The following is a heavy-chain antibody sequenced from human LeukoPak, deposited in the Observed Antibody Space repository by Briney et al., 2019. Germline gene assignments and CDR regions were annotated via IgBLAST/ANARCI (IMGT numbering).Heavy chain of an antibody. D-gene: IGHD2-15*01. CDR2: ISGSGGST. Sequence: GGSLRLSCAASGFTFSSYAMSWVRQAPGKGLEWVSAISGSGGSTYYADSVKGRFTISRDNSKNTLYLQMNSLRAEDTAVYYCAKDLLGYCSGGSCYGDAFDIWGQGTMVTVSS. V-gene: IGHV3-23*01. J-gene: IGHJ3*02. CDR1: GFTFSSYA. CDR3: AKDLLGYCSGGSCYGDAFDI.